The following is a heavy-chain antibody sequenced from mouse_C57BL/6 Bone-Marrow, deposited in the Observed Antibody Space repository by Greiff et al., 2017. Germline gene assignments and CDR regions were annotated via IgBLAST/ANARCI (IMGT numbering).Heavy chain of an antibody. Sequence: QVQLKESGAELVRPGASVTLSCKASGYTFTDYEMHWVKQTPVHGLEWIGAIDPETGGTAYNQKFKGKAILTADKSSSTAYMELRSLTSEDSAVYYCTRKGGSSLDYGGQGTTLTVSS. J-gene: IGHJ2*01. CDR2: IDPETGGT. CDR1: GYTFTDYE. CDR3: TRKGGSSLDY. D-gene: IGHD1-1*01. V-gene: IGHV1-15*01.